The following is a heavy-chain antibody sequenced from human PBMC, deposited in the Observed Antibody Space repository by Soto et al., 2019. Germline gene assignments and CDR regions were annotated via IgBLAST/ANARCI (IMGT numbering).Heavy chain of an antibody. V-gene: IGHV1-69*06. J-gene: IGHJ4*02. Sequence: QVQLVQSGAEVKKPGSSVKVSCKASGGTFSSYAISWVRQAPGQGLEWMGGIIPIFGTANYAQKFQGRVTITADKSTSTAYMELSSLRSEDTAVYYCSRDPRGYGDYAYFDYWGQGTLVTVSS. CDR1: GGTFSSYA. CDR2: IIPIFGTA. D-gene: IGHD4-17*01. CDR3: SRDPRGYGDYAYFDY.